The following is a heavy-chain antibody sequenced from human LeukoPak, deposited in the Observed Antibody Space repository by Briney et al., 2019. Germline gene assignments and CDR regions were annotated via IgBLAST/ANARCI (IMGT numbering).Heavy chain of an antibody. CDR1: GFTFSSYS. V-gene: IGHV3-21*01. CDR2: ISSSSSYI. D-gene: IGHD3-16*02. CDR3: ARCGYDYVWGSYRVFDY. Sequence: GGSLRLSCAASGFTFSSYSMNWVRQAPGKGLEWVSSISSSSSYIYYADSVKGRFTISRDNAKNSLYLQMNSLRAEDTAVYYCARCGYDYVWGSYRVFDYWGQGTLVTVSS. J-gene: IGHJ4*02.